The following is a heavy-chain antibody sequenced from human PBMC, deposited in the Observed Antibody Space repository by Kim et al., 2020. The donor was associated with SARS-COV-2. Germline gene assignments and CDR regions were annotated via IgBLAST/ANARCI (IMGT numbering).Heavy chain of an antibody. Sequence: WSYNYAASVQSRITINPDTSKNQFSLQLSSVTPDDTAVYYCARGWGLDSWGQGTLVTVSS. J-gene: IGHJ4*02. CDR3: ARGWGLDS. D-gene: IGHD7-27*01. CDR2: WSY. V-gene: IGHV6-1*01.